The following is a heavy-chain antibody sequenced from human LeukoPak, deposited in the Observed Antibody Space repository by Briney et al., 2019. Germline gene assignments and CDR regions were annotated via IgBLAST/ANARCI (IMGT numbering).Heavy chain of an antibody. CDR1: GFTVSSNY. CDR2: IYSGGGT. J-gene: IGHJ4*02. D-gene: IGHD2-15*01. CDR3: ARDLGWLLLDY. V-gene: IGHV3-53*01. Sequence: QAGGSLRLSCAVSGFTVSSNYMSWVRQAPEKGLEWVSIIYSGGGTYYTDSVKGRFTISRDNSKNTLYLQMNSLRAEDTAVYYCARDLGWLLLDYWGQGTLVTVSS.